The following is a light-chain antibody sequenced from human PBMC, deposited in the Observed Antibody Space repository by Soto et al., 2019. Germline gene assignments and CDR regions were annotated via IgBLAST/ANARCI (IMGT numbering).Light chain of an antibody. J-gene: IGKJ5*01. V-gene: IGKV3-20*01. CDR3: QLYGISPQ. Sequence: EIVLTQSPGTLSLSPGARGPLSCKTSQTSGSNFLAWYQHKPGQAPRLLIYASSNRATGIPDRFSGSASGPDFTLTINRLEPEDFAVYYCQLYGISPQFGQGTRLEIK. CDR2: ASS. CDR1: QTSGSNF.